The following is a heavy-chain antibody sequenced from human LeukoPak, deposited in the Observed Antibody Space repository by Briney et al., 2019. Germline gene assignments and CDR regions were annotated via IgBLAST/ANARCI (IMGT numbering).Heavy chain of an antibody. Sequence: GGSLRLSCAASGFTVSSNYMSWVRQAPGKGLEWVSAISGSGGSTYYADSVKGRFTVSRDNSKNTLYLQMNSLRAEDTAVFYCAKECSGGSCYSNSQYYYYGMDVWGQGTTVTVSS. D-gene: IGHD2-15*01. CDR1: GFTVSSNY. CDR3: AKECSGGSCYSNSQYYYYGMDV. V-gene: IGHV3-23*01. J-gene: IGHJ6*02. CDR2: ISGSGGST.